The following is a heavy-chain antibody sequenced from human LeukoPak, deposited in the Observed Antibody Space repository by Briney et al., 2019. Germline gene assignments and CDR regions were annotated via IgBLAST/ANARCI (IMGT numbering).Heavy chain of an antibody. CDR2: ISGSGGST. D-gene: IGHD2-2*01. Sequence: GGTLRLSCAASGFTFSSYAMSWVRQAPGKGLEWVSAISGSGGSTYYADSVKGRFTISRDNSKNTLYLQMNSLRAEDTAVYYCAKDGSCSSTSCYFFYYGMDVWGQGTTVTVSS. J-gene: IGHJ6*02. CDR3: AKDGSCSSTSCYFFYYGMDV. CDR1: GFTFSSYA. V-gene: IGHV3-23*01.